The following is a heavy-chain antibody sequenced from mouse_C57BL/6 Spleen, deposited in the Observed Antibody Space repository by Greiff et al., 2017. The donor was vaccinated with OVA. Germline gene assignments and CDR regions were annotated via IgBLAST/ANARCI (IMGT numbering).Heavy chain of an antibody. J-gene: IGHJ4*01. V-gene: IGHV5-17*01. CDR3: ARESYYAMDY. CDR2: ISSGSSTI. CDR1: GFTFSDYG. Sequence: EVMLVESGGGLVKPGGSLKLSCAASGFTFSDYGMHWVRQAPEKGLEWVAYISSGSSTIYYADTVKGRFTISRDHAKNTLFLQMTSLRSEDTAMYYCARESYYAMDYWGQGTAVTVSS.